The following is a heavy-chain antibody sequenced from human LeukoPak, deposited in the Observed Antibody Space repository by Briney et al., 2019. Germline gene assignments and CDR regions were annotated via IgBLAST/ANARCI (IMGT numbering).Heavy chain of an antibody. CDR3: AKGLTYYYDSSGYYLDYFDY. J-gene: IGHJ4*02. CDR1: GFTFSSYA. CDR2: ISYDGSNK. V-gene: IGHV3-30-3*01. D-gene: IGHD3-22*01. Sequence: GGSLRLSCAASGFTFSSYAMHWVRQAPGKGLEWVAVISYDGSNKYYADSVKGRFTISRDNSKNTLYLQMNSLRAEDTAVYYCAKGLTYYYDSSGYYLDYFDYWGQGTLVTVSS.